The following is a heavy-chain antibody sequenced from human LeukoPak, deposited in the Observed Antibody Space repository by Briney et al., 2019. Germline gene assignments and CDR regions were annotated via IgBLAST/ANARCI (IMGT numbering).Heavy chain of an antibody. CDR1: GGSFSGYY. V-gene: IGHV4-34*01. CDR2: INHSGSI. CDR3: ARRMGRRFGERYYYYHYMDV. J-gene: IGHJ6*03. Sequence: SETLSLTCAVYGGSFSGYYWSWIRQPPGKGLEWIREINHSGSINYNSSLKSRVTISVDTPKNQFSLKLSSVTAADTAVYYCARRMGRRFGERYYYYHYMDVWGKGTTVTVSS. D-gene: IGHD3-10*01.